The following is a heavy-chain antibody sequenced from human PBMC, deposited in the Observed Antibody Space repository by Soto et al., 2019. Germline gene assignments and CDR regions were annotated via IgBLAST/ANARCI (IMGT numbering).Heavy chain of an antibody. CDR1: GGSISSGGYY. CDR2: IYYSGST. CDR3: ARLYCSGGSCPLDYYGMDV. J-gene: IGHJ6*02. D-gene: IGHD2-15*01. Sequence: QVQLQESGPGLVKPSQTLSLTCTVSGGSISSGGYYWSWIRQHPGKGLEWIGYIYYSGSTYYNPSLKRRVTISVDTSKNQFSLKLSSVTAADTAVYYCARLYCSGGSCPLDYYGMDVWGQGTTVTVSS. V-gene: IGHV4-31*03.